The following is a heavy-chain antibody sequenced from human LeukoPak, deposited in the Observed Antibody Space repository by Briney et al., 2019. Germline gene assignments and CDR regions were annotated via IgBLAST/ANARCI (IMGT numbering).Heavy chain of an antibody. D-gene: IGHD3-16*02. CDR3: ARQRVMITFGGVIVRGYFDY. CDR1: GGSFSGYY. J-gene: IGHJ4*02. CDR2: INNSGRT. V-gene: IGHV4-34*01. Sequence: SETLSLTCAVYGGSFSGYYWSWIRPPPGKGLEWIGEINNSGRTNYNPSHKSRVTISVDTSKTQFSLKLSSVTAADTAVYYCARQRVMITFGGVIVRGYFDYWGQGTLVTVSS.